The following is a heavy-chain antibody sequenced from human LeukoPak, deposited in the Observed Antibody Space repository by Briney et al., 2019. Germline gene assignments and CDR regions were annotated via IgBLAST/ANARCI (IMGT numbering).Heavy chain of an antibody. CDR2: IYPGDSDT. D-gene: IGHD2-2*01. Sequence: GESLKIPCKGSGYSFTSYWIGWVRQMPGKGLEWMGIIYPGDSDTRYSPSFQGQVTISADKSISTAYLQWSSLKASDTAMYYCARDIVVVPAAMGRGYYYGMDVWGKGTTVTVSS. CDR1: GYSFTSYW. V-gene: IGHV5-51*01. CDR3: ARDIVVVPAAMGRGYYYGMDV. J-gene: IGHJ6*04.